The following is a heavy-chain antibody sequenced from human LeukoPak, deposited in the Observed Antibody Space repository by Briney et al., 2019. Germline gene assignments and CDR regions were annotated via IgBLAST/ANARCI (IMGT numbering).Heavy chain of an antibody. Sequence: WASVKVSCKASGGTFSSYTISWVRQAPGQGLEWMGRIIPILGIANYAQKFQGRVTITADKSTSTAYMELSSLRSEDTAVYYCARARHCSSTSCYAWDYWGQGTLVTVSS. CDR2: IIPILGIA. J-gene: IGHJ4*02. CDR1: GGTFSSYT. D-gene: IGHD2-2*01. V-gene: IGHV1-69*02. CDR3: ARARHCSSTSCYAWDY.